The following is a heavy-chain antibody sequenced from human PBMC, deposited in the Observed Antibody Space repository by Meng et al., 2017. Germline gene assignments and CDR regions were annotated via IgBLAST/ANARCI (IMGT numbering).Heavy chain of an antibody. V-gene: IGHV3-30*04. D-gene: IGHD2-15*01. CDR3: ERVANIGVVVAATGIDY. Sequence: GGSLRLSCAASGFTFSSYAMHWVRQAPGKGLEWVSVISYVGSNKYYSDSVKGRFTISRDNSKNTLYLQMKSVGDEDTAEYYCERVANIGVVVAATGIDYWGQGTPVTVSS. CDR2: ISYVGSNK. J-gene: IGHJ4*02. CDR1: GFTFSSYA.